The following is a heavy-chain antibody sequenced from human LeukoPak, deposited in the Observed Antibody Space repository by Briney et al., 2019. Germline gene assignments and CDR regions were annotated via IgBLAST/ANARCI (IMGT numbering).Heavy chain of an antibody. CDR1: GFTFSSYA. J-gene: IGHJ6*02. V-gene: IGHV3-30*04. Sequence: GGSLRLSCAASGFTFSSYAMNWVRQAPGKGLEWVAVISYDGSNKYYADSVKGRFTISRDNSKNTLYLQMNSLRAEDTAVYYCASSKGGSGYYFSYYYGMDVWGQGTTVTVSS. CDR2: ISYDGSNK. D-gene: IGHD3-22*01. CDR3: ASSKGGSGYYFSYYYGMDV.